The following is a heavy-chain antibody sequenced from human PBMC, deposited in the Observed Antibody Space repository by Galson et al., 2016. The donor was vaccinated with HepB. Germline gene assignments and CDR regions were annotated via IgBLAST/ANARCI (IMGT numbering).Heavy chain of an antibody. CDR3: VRPHQGWGTTDY. J-gene: IGHJ4*02. CDR2: ISSSSSTI. D-gene: IGHD3-16*01. CDR1: GFDFSTHE. V-gene: IGHV3-48*03. Sequence: SLRLSCAASGFDFSTHEMNWVRQAPGKGLEWISYISSSSSTIYYAASVKGRSTISRDNAKNSLYLQMNSLRAEDTAVYFCVRPHQGWGTTDYWGQGTLVTVSS.